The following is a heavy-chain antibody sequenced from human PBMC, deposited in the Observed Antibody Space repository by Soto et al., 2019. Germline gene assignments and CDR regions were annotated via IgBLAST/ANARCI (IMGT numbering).Heavy chain of an antibody. CDR2: INPNSGGT. Sequence: ASVKVSCKASGYTFTGYYMHWVRQAPGQGLEWMGWINPNSGGTNYAQKFQGWVTMTRDTSISTAYMELSRLRSDDTAVYYCARDKGIAAAGTGYFDYWGQGTMVTVYS. CDR3: ARDKGIAAAGTGYFDY. V-gene: IGHV1-2*04. CDR1: GYTFTGYY. J-gene: IGHJ4*02. D-gene: IGHD6-13*01.